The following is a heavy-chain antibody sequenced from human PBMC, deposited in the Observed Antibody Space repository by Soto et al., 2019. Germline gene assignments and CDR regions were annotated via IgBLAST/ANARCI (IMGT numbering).Heavy chain of an antibody. D-gene: IGHD2-2*01. J-gene: IGHJ5*02. V-gene: IGHV3-48*03. CDR3: PLDVDCSCCSSWFDP. CDR1: RFTSSRYH. Sequence: XGFLRLPYAGSRFTSSRYHMNCVRQNTGKGLEWVSYISRSGDVIYYADSVKGRFTVSRDNAKNLLYLQMNSLRAEDTAVHYCPLDVDCSCCSSWFDPWGQNSRVTVRS. CDR2: ISRSGDVI.